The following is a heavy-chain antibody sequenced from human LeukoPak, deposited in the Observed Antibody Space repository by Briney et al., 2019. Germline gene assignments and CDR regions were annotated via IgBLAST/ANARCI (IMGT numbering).Heavy chain of an antibody. Sequence: SETLSLTCAVYGGSFSGYYWSWIRQPPGKGLEWIGEINHSGSTNYNPSLKSRVTISVDTSKNQFSLKLSSVTAADTAVYYCARGGRYCSGGSCYFINYWGQGTLVTVSS. D-gene: IGHD2-15*01. CDR1: GGSFSGYY. V-gene: IGHV4-34*01. J-gene: IGHJ4*02. CDR2: INHSGST. CDR3: ARGGRYCSGGSCYFINY.